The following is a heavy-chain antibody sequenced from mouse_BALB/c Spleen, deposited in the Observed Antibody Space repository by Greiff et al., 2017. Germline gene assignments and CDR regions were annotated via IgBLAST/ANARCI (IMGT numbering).Heavy chain of an antibody. J-gene: IGHJ2*01. Sequence: QVQLQQSGAELMKPGASVKISCKATGYTFSSYWIEWVKQRPGHGLEWIGEILPGSGSTNYNEKFKGKATFTADTSSNTAYMQLSSLTSEDSAVYYRARSPLLRLQREYYFDYWGQGTTLTVSS. CDR1: GYTFSSYW. D-gene: IGHD1-2*01. CDR2: ILPGSGST. CDR3: ARSPLLRLQREYYFDY. V-gene: IGHV1-9*01.